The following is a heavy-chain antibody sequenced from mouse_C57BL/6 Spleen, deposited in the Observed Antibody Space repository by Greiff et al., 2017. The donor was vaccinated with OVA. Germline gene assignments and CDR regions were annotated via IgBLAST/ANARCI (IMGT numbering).Heavy chain of an antibody. CDR2: ISDGGSYT. D-gene: IGHD3-2*02. Sequence: EVNLVESGGGLVKPGGSLKLSCAASGFTFSSYAMSWVRQTPEKRLEWVATISDGGSYTYYPDNVKGRFTISRDNAKNNLYLQMSHLKSEDTAMYYCARDRLPMDYWGQGTSVTVSS. CDR3: ARDRLPMDY. J-gene: IGHJ4*01. CDR1: GFTFSSYA. V-gene: IGHV5-4*01.